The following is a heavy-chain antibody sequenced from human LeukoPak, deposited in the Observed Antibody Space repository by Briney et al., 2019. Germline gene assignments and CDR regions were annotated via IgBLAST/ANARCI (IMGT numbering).Heavy chain of an antibody. J-gene: IGHJ5*02. D-gene: IGHD3-16*01. CDR1: GFTFSSHG. CDR3: TKDDNYIRFLS. Sequence: GGSLRLSCAASGFTFSSHGMNWVRQAPGKGLEWVSGITGSGGNRYYADSVKGRFTISRDNSKNTLYLQMNSLRAEDTAVYYCTKDDNYIRFLSWGQGTLVTVSS. CDR2: ITGSGGNR. V-gene: IGHV3-23*01.